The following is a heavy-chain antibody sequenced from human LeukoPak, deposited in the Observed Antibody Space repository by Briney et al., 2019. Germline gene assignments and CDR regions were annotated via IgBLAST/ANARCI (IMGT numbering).Heavy chain of an antibody. J-gene: IGHJ5*02. Sequence: SVKVSCKASGGTFSSYAISWVRQAPGQGLEWMGGIIPIFGTANYAQKFQGRVTITADESTSTAYMELSSLRSEDTAVYYCARQQSKMDFWCGYPLDPWGQGTLVTVSS. V-gene: IGHV1-69*13. CDR1: GGTFSSYA. CDR3: ARQQSKMDFWCGYPLDP. D-gene: IGHD3-3*01. CDR2: IIPIFGTA.